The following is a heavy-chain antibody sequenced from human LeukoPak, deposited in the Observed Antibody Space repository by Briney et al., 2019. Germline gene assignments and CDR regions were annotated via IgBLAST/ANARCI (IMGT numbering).Heavy chain of an antibody. V-gene: IGHV3-23*01. CDR3: AKNSRVVVITGDFDY. CDR1: GFTFSSYA. D-gene: IGHD3-22*01. Sequence: GGSLRLSCAASGFTFSSYAMSWVRQAPGKGLEWVSAISGSGGATYYADSVEGRLTISRDNAKNSLYLQMNSLRAEDTALYYCAKNSRVVVITGDFDYWGQGTLVTVSS. CDR2: ISGSGGAT. J-gene: IGHJ4*02.